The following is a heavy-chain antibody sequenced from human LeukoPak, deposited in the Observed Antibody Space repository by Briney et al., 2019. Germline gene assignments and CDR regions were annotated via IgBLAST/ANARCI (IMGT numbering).Heavy chain of an antibody. J-gene: IGHJ4*02. D-gene: IGHD1-14*01. CDR1: GFTFSNYW. Sequence: PGGSLRLSCAASGFTFSNYWMSWVRQAPGKGLEWVANIKYYGGEKYYADSVRGRFTISRDNAQSSLYLQMNSLRAEDTAVYYCASALPADHFDFWGQGTLVTVSS. CDR3: ASALPADHFDF. CDR2: IKYYGGEK. V-gene: IGHV3-7*01.